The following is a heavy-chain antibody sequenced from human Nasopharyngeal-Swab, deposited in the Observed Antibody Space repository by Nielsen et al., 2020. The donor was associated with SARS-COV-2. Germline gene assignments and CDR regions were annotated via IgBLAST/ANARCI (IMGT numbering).Heavy chain of an antibody. Sequence: GGSLRLSCAVSGFTFSNYWIHWVRQAPGKGLVWVSRINSDGSRTGYADSVKGRFAISRDNDKNTVYLEMNSLRAEDTAVYYCARDFDKTGDWGQGTLVTVSS. V-gene: IGHV3-74*01. CDR2: INSDGSRT. D-gene: IGHD7-27*01. J-gene: IGHJ4*02. CDR3: ARDFDKTGD. CDR1: GFTFSNYW.